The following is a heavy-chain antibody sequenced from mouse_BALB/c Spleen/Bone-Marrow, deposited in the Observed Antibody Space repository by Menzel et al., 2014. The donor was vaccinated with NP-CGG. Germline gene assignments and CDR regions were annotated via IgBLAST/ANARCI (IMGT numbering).Heavy chain of an antibody. Sequence: VKLVESGPGLVQPSLSLSITCTVSGFSLISYGVHWVRQSPGKGLEWLGVIWSGGSTDYNVAFISRLSISKDNSKSQVFFKMNSLQANDTAIYYCARRGLYGYDFDYWGQGTTLTVSS. CDR3: ARRGLYGYDFDY. V-gene: IGHV2-2*02. CDR2: IWSGGST. CDR1: GFSLISYG. D-gene: IGHD2-2*01. J-gene: IGHJ2*01.